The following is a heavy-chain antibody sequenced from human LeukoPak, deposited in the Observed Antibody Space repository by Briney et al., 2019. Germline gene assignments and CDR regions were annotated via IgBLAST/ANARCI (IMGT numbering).Heavy chain of an antibody. V-gene: IGHV3-23*01. CDR2: ISDSGGST. J-gene: IGHJ4*02. Sequence: GGSLRLFCAVSGITLSNYGMSWVRQAPGKGLEWVAGISDSGGSTNYADSVKGRFTISRDNPKNTLYLQMNSLRAEDTAVYFCAKRGVVIRVILVGFHKEAYYFDSWGQGTLVTVSS. D-gene: IGHD3-22*01. CDR1: GITLSNYG. CDR3: AKRGVVIRVILVGFHKEAYYFDS.